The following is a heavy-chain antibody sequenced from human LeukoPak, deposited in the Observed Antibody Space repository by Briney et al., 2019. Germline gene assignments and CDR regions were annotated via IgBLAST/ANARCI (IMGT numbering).Heavy chain of an antibody. CDR2: ISTSGSTI. D-gene: IGHD6-13*01. Sequence: PGRSLRLSCEASGFTFSSYEMYWVRQAPGKGLEWVSYISTSGSTIYYADSVKGRFTISRDNAKNTLYLQMNSLRAEDTAVYYCARALPNSWYFFDYWGQGTLVTVSS. CDR3: ARALPNSWYFFDY. CDR1: GFTFSSYE. V-gene: IGHV3-48*03. J-gene: IGHJ4*02.